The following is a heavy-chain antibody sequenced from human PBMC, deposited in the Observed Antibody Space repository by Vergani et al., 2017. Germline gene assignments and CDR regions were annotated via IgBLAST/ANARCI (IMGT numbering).Heavy chain of an antibody. CDR2: TSTGSAGSETI. V-gene: IGHV3-48*01. Sequence: EVQLAESGGGLVQPGGSLRLSCAASGFNFSGYIMNWVRQAPGKGLEWVSYTSTGSAGSETIFYADSVKGRFTVSKDNAKNSLYLQMNSLRAEDTAVYYCARDHWANFDYWGQGTLVTVSS. D-gene: IGHD3-16*01. CDR3: ARDHWANFDY. J-gene: IGHJ4*02. CDR1: GFNFSGYI.